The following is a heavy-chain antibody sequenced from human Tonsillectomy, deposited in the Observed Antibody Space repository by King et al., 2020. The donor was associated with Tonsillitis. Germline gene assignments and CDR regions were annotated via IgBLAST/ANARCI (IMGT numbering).Heavy chain of an antibody. D-gene: IGHD2-2*01. CDR2: INPSGGST. J-gene: IGHJ6*02. V-gene: IGHV1-46*01. CDR1: GYTFTSYY. Sequence: VQLVQSGAEVKKPGASVKISCKASGYTFTSYYMHWVRQAPGQGLEWMGIINPSGGSTSYAQKFQGRVTMTRDTSTSTVYMELRSLRSEDTAVYYCAREIPAASPYYYGMGVWGQGTTVTVSS. CDR3: AREIPAASPYYYGMGV.